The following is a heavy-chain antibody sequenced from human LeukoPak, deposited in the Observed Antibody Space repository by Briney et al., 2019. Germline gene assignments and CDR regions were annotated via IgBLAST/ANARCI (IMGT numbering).Heavy chain of an antibody. CDR2: IKQDGSKK. Sequence: GGSLRLSCVASGFPFSSYWMTWVRQAPGKGLEWVANIKQDGSKKSYVDSVKGRFTISRDNAKNSLYLQMNSLRAVDTAIYYCTRVGYIDEGIDYWGQGTLVTVSS. CDR1: GFPFSSYW. D-gene: IGHD5-24*01. V-gene: IGHV3-7*04. J-gene: IGHJ4*02. CDR3: TRVGYIDEGIDY.